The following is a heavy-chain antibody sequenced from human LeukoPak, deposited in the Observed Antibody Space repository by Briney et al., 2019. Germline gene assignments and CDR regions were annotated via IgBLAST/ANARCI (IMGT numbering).Heavy chain of an antibody. CDR2: IYTSGST. J-gene: IGHJ4*02. CDR1: GGSISSGSYY. V-gene: IGHV4-61*02. CDR3: ARGPAGNGGWGDFDY. Sequence: PSETLSLTCTVSGGSISSGSYYWSWIRQPAGKGLEWIGRIYTSGSTNYNPSLKSRVTISVDTSKNQFSLKLSSVTAADTAVYYCARGPAGNGGWGDFDYWGQGTLVTVSS. D-gene: IGHD6-19*01.